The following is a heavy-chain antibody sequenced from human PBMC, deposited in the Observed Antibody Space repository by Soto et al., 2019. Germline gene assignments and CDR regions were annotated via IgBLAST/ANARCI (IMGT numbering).Heavy chain of an antibody. CDR2: IKGDGSQT. D-gene: IGHD1-26*01. J-gene: IGHJ4*02. CDR1: GFPFSSSW. Sequence: EVQLVQSGGGLVQPGGSLRLSCAASGFPFSSSWMDWVRQAPGKGLEWVANIKGDGSQTSYVDSVKGRFTVSRDNAENALFLLMSSLRVEDTAVYYCSWSLNYWGQGTLVTVSS. CDR3: SWSLNY. V-gene: IGHV3-7*01.